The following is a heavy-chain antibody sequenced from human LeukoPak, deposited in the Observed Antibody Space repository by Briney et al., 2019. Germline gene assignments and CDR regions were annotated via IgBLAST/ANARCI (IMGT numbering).Heavy chain of an antibody. CDR2: ISWNSGSI. CDR3: AKAGANSPSSWFDP. D-gene: IGHD4/OR15-4a*01. Sequence: GGSLRLSCAASGFTFDDYAMHWVRQAPGKGLGWVSGISWNSGSIGYADSVKGRFTISRDNAKNSLYLQMNSLRAEDMALYYCAKAGANSPSSWFDPWGQGTLVTVSS. CDR1: GFTFDDYA. J-gene: IGHJ5*02. V-gene: IGHV3-9*03.